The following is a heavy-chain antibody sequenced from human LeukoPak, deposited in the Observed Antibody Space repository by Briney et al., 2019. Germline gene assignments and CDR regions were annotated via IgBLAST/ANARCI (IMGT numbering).Heavy chain of an antibody. Sequence: SVKVSCKASGGTFSSYAISWVRQAPGQGLEWMGRIIPILGIANYAQKFQGRVTITADKSTSTAYMELSSLRSEDTAIYYCARGLGDYNTNWFPVSGYWGQGTLVTVSS. J-gene: IGHJ4*02. CDR2: IIPILGIA. V-gene: IGHV1-69*04. D-gene: IGHD6-13*01. CDR1: GGTFSSYA. CDR3: ARGLGDYNTNWFPVSGY.